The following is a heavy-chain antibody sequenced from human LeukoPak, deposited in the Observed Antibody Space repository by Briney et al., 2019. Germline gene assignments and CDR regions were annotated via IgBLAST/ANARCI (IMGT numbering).Heavy chain of an antibody. CDR3: AKDFRGGIAAAPRYYGMDV. D-gene: IGHD6-13*01. J-gene: IGHJ6*02. V-gene: IGHV3-30*18. CDR1: GFTFSSYT. Sequence: GGSLRLSCAASGFTFSSYTMSWVRQAPGKGLEWVAVISYDGSNKYYADSVKGRFTISRDNSKNTLYLQMNSLRAEDTAVYYCAKDFRGGIAAAPRYYGMDVWGQGTTVTVSS. CDR2: ISYDGSNK.